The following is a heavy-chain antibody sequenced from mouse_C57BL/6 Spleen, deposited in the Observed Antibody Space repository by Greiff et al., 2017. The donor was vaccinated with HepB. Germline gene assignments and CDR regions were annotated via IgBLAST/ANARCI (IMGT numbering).Heavy chain of an antibody. CDR2: IHPNSGST. CDR3: ARSYYGNYGFYYYAMDY. J-gene: IGHJ4*01. V-gene: IGHV1-64*01. D-gene: IGHD2-10*01. CDR1: GYTFTSYW. Sequence: QVQLKQPGAELVKPGASVKLSCKASGYTFTSYWMHWVKQRPGQGLEWIGMIHPNSGSTNYNEKFKSKATLTVDKSSSTAYMQLSSLTSEDSAVYYCARSYYGNYGFYYYAMDYWGQGTSVTVSS.